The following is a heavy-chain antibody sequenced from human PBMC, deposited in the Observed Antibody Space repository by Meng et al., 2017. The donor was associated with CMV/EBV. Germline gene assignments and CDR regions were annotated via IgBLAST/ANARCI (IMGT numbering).Heavy chain of an antibody. V-gene: IGHV1-46*01. CDR1: GYTVTSYY. Sequence: ASVKVSCKASGYTVTSYYMHWVRQAPGQGLKWMGIINPSGGSASYAQKFQGRVTMTRDTSTSTVYMELSSLRSEDTAVYYCARAGDGDAHFDYWGQGTLVTVSS. D-gene: IGHD4-17*01. CDR3: ARAGDGDAHFDY. CDR2: INPSGGSA. J-gene: IGHJ4*02.